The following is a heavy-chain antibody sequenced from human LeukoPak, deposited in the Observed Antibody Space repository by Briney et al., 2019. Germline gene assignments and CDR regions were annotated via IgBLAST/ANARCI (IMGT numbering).Heavy chain of an antibody. Sequence: SETLSLTCTVSGGSISSSSYYWGWIRQPPGTGLEWIGSIYYSGSTYYNPSLKSRVTISVDTSKSQFSLKLSSVTAADTAVYYCARDLVLLWFGELLSSNWFDPWGQGTLVTVSS. CDR3: ARDLVLLWFGELLSSNWFDP. D-gene: IGHD3-10*01. CDR1: GGSISSSSYY. CDR2: IYYSGST. J-gene: IGHJ5*02. V-gene: IGHV4-39*07.